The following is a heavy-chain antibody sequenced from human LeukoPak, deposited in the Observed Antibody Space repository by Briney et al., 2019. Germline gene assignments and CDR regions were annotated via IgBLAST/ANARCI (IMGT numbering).Heavy chain of an antibody. Sequence: GGSLRLSCAASGFTFSSYAMSWVRQAPGKGLEWVSAISGSGGSTYYADSMKGRFTISRDNSKNTLYLQMNSLRAEDTAVYYCASGPQGPSIAAAFRDYWGQGTLVTVSS. V-gene: IGHV3-23*01. J-gene: IGHJ4*02. D-gene: IGHD6-13*01. CDR2: ISGSGGST. CDR1: GFTFSSYA. CDR3: ASGPQGPSIAAAFRDY.